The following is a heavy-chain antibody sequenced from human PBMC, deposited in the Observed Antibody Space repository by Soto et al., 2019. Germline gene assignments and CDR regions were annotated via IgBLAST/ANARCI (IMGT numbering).Heavy chain of an antibody. CDR3: ARDPAAEVGYGMDV. CDR1: GFTFSSYA. J-gene: IGHJ6*02. V-gene: IGHV3-23*01. CDR2: ISGTGSNT. Sequence: GGSLRLSCAASGFTFSSYALSWVRQPPGKGLEWVSGISGTGSNTYYADSVKGRFTISRDNAKKTLYLQMNSLRGEDTALYYCARDPAAEVGYGMDVWGQGTTVTVSS. D-gene: IGHD6-13*01.